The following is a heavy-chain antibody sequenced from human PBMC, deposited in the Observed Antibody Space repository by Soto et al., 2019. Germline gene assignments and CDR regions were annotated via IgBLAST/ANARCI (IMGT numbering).Heavy chain of an antibody. V-gene: IGHV3-74*01. CDR1: GFTFSNHW. D-gene: IGHD5-18*01. CDR2: INSDGGST. CDR3: ARGIQYRYGMDV. J-gene: IGHJ6*02. Sequence: EVQLVESGGGLVQPGGSLRLSCAVAGFTFSNHWMHWVRQAPGKGLVWVSRINSDGGSTFYADSVKGRFTISRDNAKNTVYLQMNSLRGDDTAVYYCARGIQYRYGMDVWGQGTTVTVSS.